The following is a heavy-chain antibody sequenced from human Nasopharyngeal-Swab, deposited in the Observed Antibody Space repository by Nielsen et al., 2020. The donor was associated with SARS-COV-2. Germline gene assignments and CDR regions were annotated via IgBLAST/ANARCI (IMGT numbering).Heavy chain of an antibody. CDR3: ARFCSPSDRCQALYYYYGMDV. J-gene: IGHJ6*02. D-gene: IGHD3-16*02. Sequence: LSLTCAASGFTFSSYSMNWVRQAPGKGPEWVSSISSSSSYIYYADSVKGRFTISRDNAKNSLYLQMNSLRAEDTAVYYCARFCSPSDRCQALYYYYGMDVWGQGTTVTVSS. CDR2: ISSSSSYI. CDR1: GFTFSSYS. V-gene: IGHV3-21*01.